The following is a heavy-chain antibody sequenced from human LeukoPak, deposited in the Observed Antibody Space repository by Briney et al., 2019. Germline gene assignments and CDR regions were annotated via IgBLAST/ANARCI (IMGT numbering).Heavy chain of an antibody. J-gene: IGHJ5*02. Sequence: PGGSLRLSCAASGFTFSGSAMHWVRQASGKGLEWVGRIRSKANNYAIAYAASVKGRFTISRDDSKNTAYLQMNSLKTEDTAVYYCTRHKDVGWFDPWGQGTLVTVSS. CDR2: IRSKANNYAI. V-gene: IGHV3-73*01. CDR3: TRHKDVGWFDP. CDR1: GFTFSGSA.